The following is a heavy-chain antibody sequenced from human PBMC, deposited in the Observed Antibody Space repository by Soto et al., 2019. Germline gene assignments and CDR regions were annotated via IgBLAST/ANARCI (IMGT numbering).Heavy chain of an antibody. CDR3: ASDGSTVTTTYHYAMDV. CDR1: GFTFSTYH. CDR2: IHSGGSRI. J-gene: IGHJ6*02. V-gene: IGHV3-48*03. Sequence: EVQLVESGGGLVQPGGSLILSCAASGFTFSTYHMNWVRQAPGKGLEWVSYIHSGGSRIYYADSVKGRFTISRDNAKNSLYLQMNSLRAEDTAVYYCASDGSTVTTTYHYAMDVWGQGTTVTVSS. D-gene: IGHD4-17*01.